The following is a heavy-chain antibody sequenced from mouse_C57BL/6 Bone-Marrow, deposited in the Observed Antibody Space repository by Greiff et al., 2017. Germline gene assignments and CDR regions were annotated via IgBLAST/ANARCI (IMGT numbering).Heavy chain of an antibody. V-gene: IGHV14-4*01. CDR3: THYYYGSYYFDY. CDR2: IDPENGDT. CDR1: GFNIKDDY. D-gene: IGHD1-1*01. Sequence: VHVKQSGAELVRPGASVKLSCTASGFNIKDDYMHWVKQRPEQGLEWIGWIDPENGDTEYASKFQGKATITADTSSNPAYLQLSSLTSEDTAVYYCTHYYYGSYYFDYWGQGTTLTVSS. J-gene: IGHJ2*01.